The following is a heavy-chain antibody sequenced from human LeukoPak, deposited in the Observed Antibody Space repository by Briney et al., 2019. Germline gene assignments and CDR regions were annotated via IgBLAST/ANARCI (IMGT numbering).Heavy chain of an antibody. V-gene: IGHV1-69*04. Sequence: ASVKVSCKASGGTFSSYAISWVRQAPGQGLEWMGRIIPILGIANYAQKFQGRVTITADKSTSTAYMELSSLRSEDTAVYYCARLDWDYYGMDVWGQGTTVTVSS. CDR2: IIPILGIA. J-gene: IGHJ6*02. CDR1: GGTFSSYA. CDR3: ARLDWDYYGMDV. D-gene: IGHD3-3*01.